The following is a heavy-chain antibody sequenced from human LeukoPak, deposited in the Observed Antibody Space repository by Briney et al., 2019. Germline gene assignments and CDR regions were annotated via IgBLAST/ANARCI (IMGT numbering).Heavy chain of an antibody. CDR2: ISYDGSNK. D-gene: IGHD4-11*01. J-gene: IGHJ3*02. CDR3: ARDSGDRLTNDAFDI. V-gene: IGHV3-30-3*01. CDR1: GFTFSNYA. Sequence: GGSLRLSCAASGFTFSNYAMHWVRQAPGKGLEWVAVISYDGSNKYYADSVKGRFTISRDNSKNTLYLQMNSLRAEDTAVCYCARDSGDRLTNDAFDIWGQGTMVTVSS.